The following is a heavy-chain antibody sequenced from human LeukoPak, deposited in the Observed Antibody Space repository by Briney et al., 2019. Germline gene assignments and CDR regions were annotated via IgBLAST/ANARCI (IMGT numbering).Heavy chain of an antibody. CDR1: GGSISGGSYY. J-gene: IGHJ4*02. Sequence: PSETLSLTCTVSGGSISGGSYYWSWIRQPAGKGLEWIGRIYTSGSTNYNPSLKSRVTISVDTSKNQFSLKLSSVTAADTAVYYCARVETTMIRYWGQGTLVAVSS. V-gene: IGHV4-61*02. CDR2: IYTSGST. CDR3: ARVETTMIRY. D-gene: IGHD3-16*01.